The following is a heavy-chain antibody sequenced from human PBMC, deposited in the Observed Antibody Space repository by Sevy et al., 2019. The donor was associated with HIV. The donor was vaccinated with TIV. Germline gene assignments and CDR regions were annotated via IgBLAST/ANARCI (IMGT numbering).Heavy chain of an antibody. J-gene: IGHJ1*01. CDR2: ISFDASNK. Sequence: GGSLRLSCAAPGLTFSRYSMHWVRQAPGKGLEWVATISFDASNKHYADSVKGRFTISRDNFQNSLFLQTNSLRPEDTAVYYCALERLSSDVAEYFQNWGQGTLVTVSS. V-gene: IGHV3-30*04. D-gene: IGHD1-1*01. CDR1: GLTFSRYS. CDR3: ALERLSSDVAEYFQN.